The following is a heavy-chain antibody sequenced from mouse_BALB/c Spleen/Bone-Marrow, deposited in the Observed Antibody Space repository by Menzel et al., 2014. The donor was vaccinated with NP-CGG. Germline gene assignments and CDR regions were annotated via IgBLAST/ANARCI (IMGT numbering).Heavy chain of an antibody. D-gene: IGHD2-1*01. CDR1: GYTFSDFG. CDR2: IDPGRGSS. V-gene: IGHV1-77*01. CDR3: ARDGNYAALDY. J-gene: IGHJ4*01. Sequence: QVQLKESGPELVKPGASVKMSCQASGYTFSDFGLSWVEQRTGQGLEGIGEIDPGRGSSFYNEKFKDKATLTADKSANTAYMQLSSLTSEDSAVYFCARDGNYAALDYWGQGTSVTVSS.